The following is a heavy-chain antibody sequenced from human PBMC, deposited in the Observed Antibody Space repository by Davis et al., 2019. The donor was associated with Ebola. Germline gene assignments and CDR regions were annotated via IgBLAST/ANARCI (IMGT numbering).Heavy chain of an antibody. CDR1: GYSISSGYY. CDR3: LLQEHL. CDR2: IYYTGSA. V-gene: IGHV4-61*01. Sequence: GSLRLSCTVSGYSISSGYYWSWIRQPPGKGLEWIGYIYYTGSANYNPSLKSRVSISVDTSKNQFSLKLSLHQGPIGLPPGTLLQEHLWG. J-gene: IGHJ6*01.